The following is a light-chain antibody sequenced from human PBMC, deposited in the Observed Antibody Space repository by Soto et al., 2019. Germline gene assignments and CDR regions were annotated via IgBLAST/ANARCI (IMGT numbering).Light chain of an antibody. CDR1: QTINSRY. J-gene: IGKJ5*01. V-gene: IGKV3-20*01. CDR2: GAS. Sequence: EMVLTQSPGTLSLSPGERATLSCRASQTINSRYLAWYQQKPGQAPRLLIYGASIRATAIPDRFSGSGSGTDFTLTINILEPEDFAVYYCHPYANSPPNNFGQGTRLETK. CDR3: HPYANSPPNN.